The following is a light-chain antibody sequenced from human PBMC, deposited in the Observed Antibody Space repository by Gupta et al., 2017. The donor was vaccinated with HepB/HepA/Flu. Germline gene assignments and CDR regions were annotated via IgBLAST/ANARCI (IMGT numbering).Light chain of an antibody. V-gene: IGLV2-14*03. CDR1: SSNIGGYNY. CDR3: TSYTRSSTWV. Sequence: QSALTQPASVSGSPGQSITISCTGTSSNIGGYNYVSWYQQHPGKAPKLMIYDVSNRPSGVSNRFSGSKSANTASLTISGLLAEDEADYYCTSYTRSSTWVFGGGTRVTVL. CDR2: DVS. J-gene: IGLJ3*02.